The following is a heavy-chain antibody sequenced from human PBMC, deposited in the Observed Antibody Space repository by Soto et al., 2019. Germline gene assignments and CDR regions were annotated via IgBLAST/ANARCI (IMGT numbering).Heavy chain of an antibody. CDR1: GFPFSDYY. J-gene: IGHJ4*02. CDR3: VRGGGGGLFEH. Sequence: GGSLRLSCPTSGFPFSDYYMSWIRQAPGKVLEWLSHISPKSTYRNYADSVKGRFTISRDNTKSSLFLQMNSLGVEDTAVYYCVRGGGGGLFEHWGQGVLVNVSS. CDR2: ISPKSTYR. V-gene: IGHV3-11*06. D-gene: IGHD2-21*01.